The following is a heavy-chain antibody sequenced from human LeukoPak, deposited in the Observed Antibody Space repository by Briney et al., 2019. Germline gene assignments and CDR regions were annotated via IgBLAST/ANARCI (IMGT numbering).Heavy chain of an antibody. V-gene: IGHV3-30*18. J-gene: IGHJ4*02. CDR1: GFTFSSYG. CDR2: ISYDGSNK. D-gene: IGHD6-19*01. CDR3: AKDSSGSGFDY. Sequence: PGGSLRLSCAASGFTFSSYGMHWVRQAPGKGLEWVAVISYDGSNKYYADSVKGRFTISRDNSKNTLYPQMNSLRAEDTAVYYCAKDSSGSGFDYWGQGTLVTVSS.